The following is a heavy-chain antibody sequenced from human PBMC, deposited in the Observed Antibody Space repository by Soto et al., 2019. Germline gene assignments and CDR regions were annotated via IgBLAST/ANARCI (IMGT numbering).Heavy chain of an antibody. J-gene: IGHJ4*02. Sequence: QVQLQQWGAGLLKPSETLSLTCAVYGGSFSGYYWSWTRQPPGKGLEWIGEINHSGSTNYNPSLKDRVTISVDTSKNRFSLKRSSVAAADTAGYDGAEEKLLWFGGGAHYFDYWGQGTLVTVSS. CDR1: GGSFSGYY. CDR2: INHSGST. CDR3: AEEKLLWFGGGAHYFDY. V-gene: IGHV4-34*01. D-gene: IGHD3-10*01.